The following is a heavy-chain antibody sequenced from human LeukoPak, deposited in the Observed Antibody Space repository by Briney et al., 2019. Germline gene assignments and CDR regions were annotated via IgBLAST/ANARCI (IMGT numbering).Heavy chain of an antibody. J-gene: IGHJ4*02. D-gene: IGHD1-26*01. V-gene: IGHV1-69*05. Sequence: SVKVSCKASGGTFSSYAISWVRQAPGQGLEWMGGIIPIFGTANYAQKFQGRVTITTDESTSTAYMELSGLRSEDTAVYYCARERLAVGATAYYFDYWGQGTLVTVSS. CDR3: ARERLAVGATAYYFDY. CDR2: IIPIFGTA. CDR1: GGTFSSYA.